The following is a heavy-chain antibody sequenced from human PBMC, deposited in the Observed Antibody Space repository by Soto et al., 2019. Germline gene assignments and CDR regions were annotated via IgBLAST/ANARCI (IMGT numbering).Heavy chain of an antibody. V-gene: IGHV3-43*01. J-gene: IGHJ3*02. CDR2: ISWDGGST. Sequence: PGGSLRLSCAASGFTFDDYTMHWVRQAPGKGLEWVSLISWDGGSTYYADSVKGRFTISRDNSKNTLYLQMNSLRAEDTAVYYCAKDRYCSGGSCYSEWAFDIWGQGTMVTVSS. CDR3: AKDRYCSGGSCYSEWAFDI. D-gene: IGHD2-15*01. CDR1: GFTFDDYT.